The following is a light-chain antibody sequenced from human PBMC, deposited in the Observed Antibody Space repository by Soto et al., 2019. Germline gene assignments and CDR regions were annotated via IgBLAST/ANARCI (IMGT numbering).Light chain of an antibody. CDR2: GAS. CDR3: QQYNNWPPVT. Sequence: EIVMTQSPATLSVSPGERATLSCRASQSVSSNLAWYQQKPGQTPRLLIYGASTRATGIPVRFSGSGSWTEFTLTISSLQSEDFAVYYCQQYNNWPPVTFGQGTKLEIK. CDR1: QSVSSN. V-gene: IGKV3-15*01. J-gene: IGKJ2*01.